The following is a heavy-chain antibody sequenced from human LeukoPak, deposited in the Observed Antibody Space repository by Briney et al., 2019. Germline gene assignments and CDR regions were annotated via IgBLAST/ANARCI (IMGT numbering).Heavy chain of an antibody. Sequence: PSETLSLTCTVSGGSISSGDYYWSWIRQPPGKGLVWIGYIYYSGSTYYNPPLKSRVTISVDTSKNQFSLKLSSVTAADTAVYYCARAGKPWGWLDPWGQGTLVTVSS. CDR2: IYYSGST. CDR3: ARAGKPWGWLDP. CDR1: GGSISSGDYY. D-gene: IGHD3-10*01. V-gene: IGHV4-30-4*01. J-gene: IGHJ5*02.